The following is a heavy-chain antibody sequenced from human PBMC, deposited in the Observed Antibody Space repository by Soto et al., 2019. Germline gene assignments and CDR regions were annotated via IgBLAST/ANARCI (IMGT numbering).Heavy chain of an antibody. J-gene: IGHJ3*02. Sequence: SQTLSLTCVISGDSVSRNSAAWHWIRQSPSRGLEWLGRTYYRSKWYNDYAVSVKSRISINPDTSKNQFSLQLNSVTPEDTAVYYCARAPGGIDAFDIWGQGTMGTVSS. CDR1: GDSVSRNSAA. D-gene: IGHD3-16*01. CDR2: TYYRSKWYN. CDR3: ARAPGGIDAFDI. V-gene: IGHV6-1*01.